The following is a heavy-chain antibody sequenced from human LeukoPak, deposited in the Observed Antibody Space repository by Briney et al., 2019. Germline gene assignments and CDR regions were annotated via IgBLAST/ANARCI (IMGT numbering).Heavy chain of an antibody. J-gene: IGHJ6*02. Sequence: SQTLSLTCAISGDSVSSNSAAWNWIRQSPSRGLEWLGRIYYRSNWYNDYAVSVKSRITINPDTSTNQFSLQLDSVTPEDTAVYYCARDRYCSSTSCLSPHYGMDVWGQGTTVTVSS. D-gene: IGHD2-2*01. V-gene: IGHV6-1*01. CDR1: GDSVSSNSAA. CDR2: IYYRSNWYN. CDR3: ARDRYCSSTSCLSPHYGMDV.